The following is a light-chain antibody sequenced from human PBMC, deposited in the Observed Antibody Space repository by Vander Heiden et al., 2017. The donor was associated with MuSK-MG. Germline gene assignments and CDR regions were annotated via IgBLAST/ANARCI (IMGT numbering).Light chain of an antibody. CDR1: SSDVGGYNY. CDR2: EVS. CDR3: SSHAGSNNLYV. Sequence: QSALTPRPPASGSPGQSATLACTGTSSDVGGYNYVSWYQPHPGKAPKLMIYEVSKRRSAVPDRFSGAKSGNTASLTVPGLQAEDEADYYCSSHAGSNNLYVFGTGTKVTVL. V-gene: IGLV2-8*01. J-gene: IGLJ1*01.